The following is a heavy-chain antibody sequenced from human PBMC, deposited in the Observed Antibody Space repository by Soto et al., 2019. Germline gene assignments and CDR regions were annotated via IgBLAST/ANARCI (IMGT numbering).Heavy chain of an antibody. CDR2: INPNSGGT. Sequence: ASVKVSCKASGYTFTGYYMHWVRQAPGQGLEWMGWINPNSGGTNYAQKFQGWVTMTRDTSISTAYMELSRLRSDDTAVYYCVTTALYSSSSGYYYGMDVWGQGTTVTVSS. J-gene: IGHJ6*02. CDR1: GYTFTGYY. D-gene: IGHD6-6*01. CDR3: VTTALYSSSSGYYYGMDV. V-gene: IGHV1-2*04.